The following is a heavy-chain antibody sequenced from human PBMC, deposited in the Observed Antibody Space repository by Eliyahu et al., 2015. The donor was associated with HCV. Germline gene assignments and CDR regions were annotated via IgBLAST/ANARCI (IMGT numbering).Heavy chain of an antibody. J-gene: IGHJ5*02. CDR2: SHDSGIT. CDR1: GGSXPTYX. V-gene: IGHV4-59*01. D-gene: IGHD6-19*01. CDR3: ASGGGGIAVAGTGGWFDP. Sequence: QVQLQESGPGLVKPSETLSLTCTVXGGSXPTYXGAWTRXPPGKGXGWNXYSHDSGITNCNPSPKSRVTISVDTSKNQFSLNLTSVTAADTAVYYCASGGGGIAVAGTGGWFDPWGQGTLVTVSS.